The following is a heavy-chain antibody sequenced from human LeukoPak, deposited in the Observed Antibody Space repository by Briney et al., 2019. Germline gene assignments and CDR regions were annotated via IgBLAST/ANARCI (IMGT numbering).Heavy chain of an antibody. J-gene: IGHJ5*02. CDR3: ARSGLGTNWFDP. CDR1: GYSISSGYY. CDR2: IYHSGST. D-gene: IGHD3-16*01. Sequence: KASETLSLTCTVSGYSISSGYYWGWIRQPPGKGLEWIGSIYHSGSTYYNPSLKSRVTISVDTSKNQFSLKLSSVTAADTAVYYCARSGLGTNWFDPWGQGTLVTVSS. V-gene: IGHV4-38-2*02.